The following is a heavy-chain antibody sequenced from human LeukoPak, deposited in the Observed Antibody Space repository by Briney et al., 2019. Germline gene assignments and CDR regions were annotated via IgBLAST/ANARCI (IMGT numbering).Heavy chain of an antibody. Sequence: PGGSLRLPCAASGFTFSSYGMHWARQAPGKGLEGVAVIWYDGSNKYYADSVKGRFTISRDNSKNTLYLQMNSLRAEDTAVYYGAGSSNYYYYGMDVWGQGTTVTVSS. J-gene: IGHJ6*02. CDR3: AGSSNYYYYGMDV. CDR1: GFTFSSYG. V-gene: IGHV3-33*01. D-gene: IGHD2-15*01. CDR2: IWYDGSNK.